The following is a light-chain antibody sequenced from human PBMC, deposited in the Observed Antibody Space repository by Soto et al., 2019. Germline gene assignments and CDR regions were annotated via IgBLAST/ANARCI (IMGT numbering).Light chain of an antibody. CDR3: GSYTSSIA. CDR1: SSDVGGYNY. V-gene: IGLV2-14*01. Sequence: QSALTQPASVSGSPGQSITISCTGTSSDVGGYNYVSWYQQHPGKAPKLMIYDVNTRPSGVSNRFSGSKSGNTASLTISGLQAEDEADYYCGSYTSSIAFGGGTKLTVL. J-gene: IGLJ2*01. CDR2: DVN.